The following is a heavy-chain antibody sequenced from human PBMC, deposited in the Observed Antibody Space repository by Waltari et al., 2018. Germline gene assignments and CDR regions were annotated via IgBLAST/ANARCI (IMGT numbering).Heavy chain of an antibody. CDR2: ISSSSSTI. V-gene: IGHV3-48*04. CDR1: GFPFSTYS. J-gene: IGHJ4*02. CDR3: ARDNDYYFDY. Sequence: EVQLVESGGGLVQPGGSLRLSCAACGFPFSTYSMHWVRQAPGKGLEWVSYISSSSSTIYYADSVKGRFTFSRDNAKNSLYLQMNSLRAEDTAVYYCARDNDYYFDYWGQGTLVTVSS. D-gene: IGHD2-21*02.